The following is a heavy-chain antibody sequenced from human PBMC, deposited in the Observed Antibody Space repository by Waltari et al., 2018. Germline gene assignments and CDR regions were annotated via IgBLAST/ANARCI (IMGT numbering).Heavy chain of an antibody. CDR1: GGSFSGYY. D-gene: IGHD1-26*01. V-gene: IGHV4-34*01. Sequence: QVQLQQWGAGLLKPSETLSLTCAVYGGSFSGYYWSWIRQPPGKGLEWIGEINHSGSTNYNPSLKSRVTISVDTSKNQSSLKLSSVTAADTAVYYCARGGMVGFDYWGQGTLVTVSS. J-gene: IGHJ4*02. CDR2: INHSGST. CDR3: ARGGMVGFDY.